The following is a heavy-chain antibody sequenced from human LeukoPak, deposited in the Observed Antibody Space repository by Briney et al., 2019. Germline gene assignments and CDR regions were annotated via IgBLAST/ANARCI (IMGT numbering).Heavy chain of an antibody. CDR1: GYTFSNYG. CDR2: ISVYNGNT. CDR3: ARAGDNSGYYPH. D-gene: IGHD3-22*01. Sequence: WASVKVSCKASGYTFSNYGIGWVRQPTGQGLEWMAWISVYNGNTHYAQKFQGRVTVTTDTPSSTAYMEVRSLRSDDTAIYYCARAGDNSGYYPHWGQGTLVTVSS. J-gene: IGHJ4*02. V-gene: IGHV1-18*01.